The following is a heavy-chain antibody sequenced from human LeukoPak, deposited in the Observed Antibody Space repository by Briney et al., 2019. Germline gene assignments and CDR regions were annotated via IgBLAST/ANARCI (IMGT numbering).Heavy chain of an antibody. CDR3: ARGAPDFWSVYYMDV. CDR1: GFTFSSYG. J-gene: IGHJ6*03. CDR2: ISYDGSNK. D-gene: IGHD3-3*01. Sequence: GGSLRLSCAASGFTFSSYGMHWVRQAPGKGLEWVAVISYDGSNKYYADSVKGRFTISRDNSKNTLYLQMNSLRAEDTAVYYCARGAPDFWSVYYMDVWGKGTTVTVSS. V-gene: IGHV3-30*03.